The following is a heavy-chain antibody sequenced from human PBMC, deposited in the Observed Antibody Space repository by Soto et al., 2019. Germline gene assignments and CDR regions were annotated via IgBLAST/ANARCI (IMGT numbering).Heavy chain of an antibody. Sequence: EVQLVESGGGLVQPGGSLRLSCADSGFTFSSYWMSWVRQAPGKGLEWVANIKQDGNETYYVDSVKGRFTISRDNAKNSLYLQMNSLRAEDTAVYYCARVASLAAFYWCQGTLVTVSS. D-gene: IGHD6-6*01. CDR3: ARVASLAAFY. V-gene: IGHV3-7*05. CDR2: IKQDGNET. J-gene: IGHJ4*02. CDR1: GFTFSSYW.